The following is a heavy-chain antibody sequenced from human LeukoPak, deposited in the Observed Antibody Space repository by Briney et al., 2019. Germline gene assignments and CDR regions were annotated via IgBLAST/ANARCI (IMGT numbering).Heavy chain of an antibody. Sequence: GGSLRRSCAASGFTFSSYSMNWVRQAPGKGLEWVSSISSSSSYIYYADSVKGRFTISRDNAKNSLYLQMNSLRAEDTAVYYCARDLTTRDAFDIWGQGTMVTVSS. J-gene: IGHJ3*02. CDR3: ARDLTTRDAFDI. CDR1: GFTFSSYS. D-gene: IGHD4-11*01. V-gene: IGHV3-21*01. CDR2: ISSSSSYI.